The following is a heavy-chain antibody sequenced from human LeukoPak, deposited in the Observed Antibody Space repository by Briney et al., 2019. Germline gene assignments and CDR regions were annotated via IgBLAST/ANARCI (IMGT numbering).Heavy chain of an antibody. D-gene: IGHD6-13*01. V-gene: IGHV3-21*01. CDR1: GFTFSSYS. Sequence: KPGGSLRLSCAASGFTFSSYSMNWVRQAPGKGLEWVSSISSSSSYIYYADSVKGRFTISRDNAKNSLYLQMNSLRAEDTAVYYCARSYSSSWTVDYWGQGTLVTVSS. CDR2: ISSSSSYI. CDR3: ARSYSSSWTVDY. J-gene: IGHJ4*02.